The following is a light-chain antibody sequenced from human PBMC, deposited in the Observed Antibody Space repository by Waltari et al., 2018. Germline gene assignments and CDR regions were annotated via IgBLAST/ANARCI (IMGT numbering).Light chain of an antibody. Sequence: QSVLTQPPSASGTPGQTVTISCSGGSSNIGSNTVNWYQHLPGSAPKLLIFSNLQRPSGGPDRVSGSKSGTSASLAISGLQSEDEGDYYCAAWDDSLSGYVVFGGGTKLTVL. CDR1: SSNIGSNT. J-gene: IGLJ2*01. V-gene: IGLV1-44*01. CDR2: SNL. CDR3: AAWDDSLSGYVV.